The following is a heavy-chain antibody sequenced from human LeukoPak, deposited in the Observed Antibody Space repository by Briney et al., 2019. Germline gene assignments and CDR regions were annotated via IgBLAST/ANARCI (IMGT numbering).Heavy chain of an antibody. CDR3: AREDTYYYDSSGYYYHDY. V-gene: IGHV1-2*02. J-gene: IGHJ4*02. CDR1: GYTFTSYG. D-gene: IGHD3-22*01. CDR2: INPNSGGT. Sequence: ASVKVSCKASGYTFTSYGISWVRQAPGQGLEWMGWINPNSGGTNYAQKFQGRVTMTRDTSISTAYMELSRLRSDDTAVYYCAREDTYYYDSSGYYYHDYWGQGTLVTVSS.